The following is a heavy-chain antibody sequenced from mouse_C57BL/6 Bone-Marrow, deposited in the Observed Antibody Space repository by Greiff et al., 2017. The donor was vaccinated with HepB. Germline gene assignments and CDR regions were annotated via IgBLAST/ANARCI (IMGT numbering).Heavy chain of an antibody. CDR2: IHPNSGST. V-gene: IGHV1-64*01. J-gene: IGHJ2*01. D-gene: IGHD2-4*01. CDR1: GYTFTSYW. CDR3: TKRGIYDYALYY. Sequence: QVQLQQPGAELVKPGASVKLSCKASGYTFTSYWMHWVKQRPGQGLEWIGMIHPNSGSTNYNEKFKSKATLTVDKSSSTAYMQLSSLTSEDSAVYDCTKRGIYDYALYYWGQGTTPTVSS.